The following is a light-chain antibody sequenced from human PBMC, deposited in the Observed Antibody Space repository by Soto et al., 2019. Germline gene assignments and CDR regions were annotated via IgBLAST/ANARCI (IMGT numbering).Light chain of an antibody. Sequence: DLQMTQSPSSLSASVGDRVTITCRASQGISNFLAWYQQKPGKVPKLLIYAASTLQSGVPSRFSGSGSGTDFTLTITSLQPEDVATYYCQKYNSAPWTFGQGTKVEIK. J-gene: IGKJ1*01. V-gene: IGKV1-27*01. CDR3: QKYNSAPWT. CDR1: QGISNF. CDR2: AAS.